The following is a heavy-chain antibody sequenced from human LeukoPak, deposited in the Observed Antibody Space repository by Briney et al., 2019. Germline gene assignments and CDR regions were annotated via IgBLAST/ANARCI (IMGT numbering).Heavy chain of an antibody. D-gene: IGHD6-19*01. Sequence: SETLSLTCAVSGASISSYYWSWIRQPPGKGLEWIGYIYYIGPTNYNPSLRTRVTISVDTSKNQFSLKLSAVTAADTAVYYCASHGGSSGSYNWIDPWGQGTLVTVSS. CDR2: IYYIGPT. CDR3: ASHGGSSGSYNWIDP. CDR1: GASISSYY. J-gene: IGHJ5*02. V-gene: IGHV4-59*08.